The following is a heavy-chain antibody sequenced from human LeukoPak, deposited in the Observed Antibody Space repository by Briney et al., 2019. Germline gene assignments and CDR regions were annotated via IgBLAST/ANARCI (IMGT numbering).Heavy chain of an antibody. J-gene: IGHJ4*02. CDR1: GYTFTSYD. V-gene: IGHV1-69*05. CDR2: IIPIFGTT. CDR3: ARDDDY. Sequence: SVKVSCKASGYTFTSYDINWVRQATGQGLEWMGRIIPIFGTTNYAQKFQGRVTITTDESTSTAYMELSSLRSEDTAVYYCARDDDYWGQGTLVTVSS.